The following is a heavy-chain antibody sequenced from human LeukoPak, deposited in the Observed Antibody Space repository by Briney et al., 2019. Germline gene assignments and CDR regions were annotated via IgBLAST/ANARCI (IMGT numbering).Heavy chain of an antibody. CDR1: GGSISSYC. Sequence: PSETLSLTCTVSGGSISSYCWSWIRQPPGKGLEWIGYIYYSGCTYYNPSLKSRVTISVDTSKNQFSLKLSSVTAADTAVYYCARARLYCSGGSCHYYYYYMDVWGKGTTVTISS. CDR2: IYYSGCT. CDR3: ARARLYCSGGSCHYYYYYMDV. D-gene: IGHD2-15*01. J-gene: IGHJ6*03. V-gene: IGHV4-59*01.